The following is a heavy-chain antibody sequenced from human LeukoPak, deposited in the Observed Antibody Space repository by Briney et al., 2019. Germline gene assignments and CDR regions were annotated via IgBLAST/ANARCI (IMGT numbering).Heavy chain of an antibody. CDR1: GDTFSNYA. CDR2: ILPIIGAT. V-gene: IGHV1-69*06. J-gene: IGHJ3*02. CDR3: AREDLDAFDI. Sequence: EASVKVSCKASGDTFSNYAINWVRQAPGQGLEWVGGILPIIGATKNAQKLQGRVTITADKSTSTAYMELSSLRSEDTAVYYCAREDLDAFDIWGQGTMVTVSS.